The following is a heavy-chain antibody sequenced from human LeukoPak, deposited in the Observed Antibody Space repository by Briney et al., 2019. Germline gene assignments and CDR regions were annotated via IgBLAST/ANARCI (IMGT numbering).Heavy chain of an antibody. CDR1: GFTFNNHW. CDR2: INTDGRTT. Sequence: GGSLRLSCAASGFTFNNHWMHWVRQAPGKGLVWISRINTDGRTTDYADSVKGRFTISRDNAKNTLYLQMNSLRAEDTAVYYCGRDVNWNQIDYWGQGSLVTVSS. J-gene: IGHJ4*02. CDR3: GRDVNWNQIDY. D-gene: IGHD1-20*01. V-gene: IGHV3-74*01.